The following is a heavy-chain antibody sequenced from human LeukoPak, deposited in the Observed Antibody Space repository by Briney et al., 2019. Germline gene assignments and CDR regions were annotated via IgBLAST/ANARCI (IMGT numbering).Heavy chain of an antibody. V-gene: IGHV3-48*02. CDR2: ISSGSSTI. CDR3: ASGSYGQFDY. CDR1: GFTFSPYS. J-gene: IGHJ4*02. Sequence: SGGSLRLSCAATGFTFSPYSMNWVRQAPGKGLEWVSYISSGSSTIYYADSVKGRFTISRDNAKNSLYLQMNSLRDEDTAVYYCASGSYGQFDYWGQGTLVTVSS. D-gene: IGHD5-18*01.